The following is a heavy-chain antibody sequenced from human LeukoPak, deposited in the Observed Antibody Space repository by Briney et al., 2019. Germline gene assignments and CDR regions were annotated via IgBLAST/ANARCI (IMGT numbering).Heavy chain of an antibody. D-gene: IGHD5-24*01. V-gene: IGHV3-23*01. CDR2: ITGIYGGP. CDR1: GFTFNNYA. J-gene: IGHJ4*02. Sequence: PGGSLRLSCAASGFTFNNYAMSWVRQAPGKGLEWVSSITGIYGGPYYAESVKGRFTISRDNSKNTLYLRVNSLRVEDTAVYYCALRDAYNQRDYWGQGTLVTVSS. CDR3: ALRDAYNQRDY.